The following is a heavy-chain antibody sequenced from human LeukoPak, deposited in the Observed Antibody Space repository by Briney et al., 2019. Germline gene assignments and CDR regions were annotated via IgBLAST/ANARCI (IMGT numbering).Heavy chain of an antibody. D-gene: IGHD2-15*01. J-gene: IGHJ4*02. CDR2: ISGSGDST. V-gene: IGHV3-23*01. CDR1: GFTFSSYA. CDR3: ALAAYCSGGSCYSWAQMLDY. Sequence: PGGSPRLSCAASGFTFSSYAMSWVRQAPGKGLEWVSAISGSGDSTYYADSVKGRFTISRDNSKNTLYVQMNSLRAEDTAVYYCALAAYCSGGSCYSWAQMLDYWGQGTLVTVSS.